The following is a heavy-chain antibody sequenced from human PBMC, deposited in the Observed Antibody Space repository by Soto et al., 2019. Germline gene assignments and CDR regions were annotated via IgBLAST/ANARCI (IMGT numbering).Heavy chain of an antibody. CDR1: GGSISSGGYS. CDR2: IYHSGST. Sequence: SSETLSLTCAVSGGSISSGGYSCNWIRQPPGKGLEWIGYIYHSGSTYYNPSLKSRVTISVDRSKNQFSLKLSSVTAADTAVYYCTSCYAGDYFDYWGQGTLVTVSS. D-gene: IGHD2-2*01. V-gene: IGHV4-30-2*01. CDR3: TSCYAGDYFDY. J-gene: IGHJ4*02.